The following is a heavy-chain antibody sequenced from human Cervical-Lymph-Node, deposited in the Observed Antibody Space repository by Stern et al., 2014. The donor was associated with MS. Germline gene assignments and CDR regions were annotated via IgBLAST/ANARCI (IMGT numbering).Heavy chain of an antibody. J-gene: IGHJ1*01. CDR2: INSDGSET. V-gene: IGHV3-74*01. CDR3: VRDVPRTAVP. Sequence: EVQLVESGGGLVKPGGSLRLSCVASGFSFSDYWMPWVRQAPGKGLGWVSHINSDGSETNYGDSVRGRFTTSRDNAKNTLFLQMNSLRVEDTAFYYCVRDVPRTAVPWGQGTLVTVSS. D-gene: IGHD2-2*01. CDR1: GFSFSDYW.